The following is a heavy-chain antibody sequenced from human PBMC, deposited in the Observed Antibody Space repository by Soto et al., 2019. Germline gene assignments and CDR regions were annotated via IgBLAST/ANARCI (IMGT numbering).Heavy chain of an antibody. J-gene: IGHJ3*01. CDR3: ARGLRVPIPAAGIIGV. CDR2: INHSGST. Sequence: QVQLQQWGAGLLKPSETLSLTCAVYGGSFSGYYWSWIRQPPGKGLEWIGEINHSGSTNYNPSLKSRVTISVDTSKNQFSLKLSSVTAADTAVYYCARGLRVPIPAAGIIGVWGQGTMVTVSS. D-gene: IGHD6-13*01. V-gene: IGHV4-34*01. CDR1: GGSFSGYY.